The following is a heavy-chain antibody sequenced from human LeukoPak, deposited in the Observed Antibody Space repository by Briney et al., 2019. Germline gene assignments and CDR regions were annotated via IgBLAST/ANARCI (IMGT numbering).Heavy chain of an antibody. Sequence: PSETLSLTCTVSGGSISSSSYYWGWIRQPPGKGLEWIGSIYYSGSTYYNPSLKSRVTISVDTSKNQFSLKLTSVTAADTAVYYCARGAPLVVVPADPFDYWGQGTLVTVSS. CDR3: ARGAPLVVVPADPFDY. J-gene: IGHJ4*02. D-gene: IGHD2-2*01. CDR1: GGSISSSSYY. V-gene: IGHV4-39*01. CDR2: IYYSGST.